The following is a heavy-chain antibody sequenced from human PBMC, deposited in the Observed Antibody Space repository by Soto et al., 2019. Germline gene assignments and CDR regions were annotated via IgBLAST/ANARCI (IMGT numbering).Heavy chain of an antibody. D-gene: IGHD6-19*01. CDR3: ARDIRGWSDY. CDR1: GFTFSSYS. CDR2: ISSSSSTI. Sequence: ESGGGLVQPGGSLRLSCAASGFTFSSYSMNWVRQAPGKGLEWVSYISSSSSTIYYADSVKGRFTISRDNAKNSLYLQMNSLRAEDTAVYYCARDIRGWSDYWGQGTLVTVSS. J-gene: IGHJ4*02. V-gene: IGHV3-48*01.